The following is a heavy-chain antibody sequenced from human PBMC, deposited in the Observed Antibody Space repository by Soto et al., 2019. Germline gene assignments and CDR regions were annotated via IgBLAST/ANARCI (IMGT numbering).Heavy chain of an antibody. V-gene: IGHV5-51*01. CDR3: ARQVPYYYYGMDV. CDR1: GYSFTSYW. Sequence: GASLKISCKGSGYSFTSYWIGWVRQMPGKGLEWMGIIYPGDSDTRYSPSFQGQVTISADKSISTAYLQWSSLKASDTAMYYCARQVPYYYYGMDVWGQGTTVTVSS. CDR2: IYPGDSDT. J-gene: IGHJ6*02.